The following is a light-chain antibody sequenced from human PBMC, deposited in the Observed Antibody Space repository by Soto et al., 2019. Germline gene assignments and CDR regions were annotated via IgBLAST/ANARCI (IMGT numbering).Light chain of an antibody. J-gene: IGKJ1*01. Sequence: EIVMTQSPATVSVSPGERATLSCRASQSIGNNLAWYQHKPGQAPRLLIHGASTRATGVPARFSGSGSGTEFTLTISSLQSEDFAVYYCQQCDTWPRTFGQGTRVEI. CDR3: QQCDTWPRT. V-gene: IGKV3-15*01. CDR2: GAS. CDR1: QSIGNN.